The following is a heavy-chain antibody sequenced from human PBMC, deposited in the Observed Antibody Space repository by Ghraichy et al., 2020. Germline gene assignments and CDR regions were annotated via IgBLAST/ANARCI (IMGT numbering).Heavy chain of an antibody. CDR3: AKVKGVREDYYYYGVDV. CDR1: GFTFDDYA. CDR2: ISWDGGST. D-gene: IGHD1-1*01. J-gene: IGHJ6*02. Sequence: GGSLRLSCAASGFTFDDYAMQWVRQAPGQGLEWVSLISWDGGSTYYADSVKGRLTISRDNSKNSLYLQMSNLRTEDTALYYCAKVKGVREDYYYYGVDVWGQGTTVTVSS. V-gene: IGHV3-43D*04.